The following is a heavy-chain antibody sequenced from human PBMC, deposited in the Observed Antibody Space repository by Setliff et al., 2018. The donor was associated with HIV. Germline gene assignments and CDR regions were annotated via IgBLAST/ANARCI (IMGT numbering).Heavy chain of an antibody. Sequence: SETLSLTCTVSGGSISSSSYYWGWIRQPPGKGLEWIGSIYYSGSTYYNPSLKSRVTISVDTSKNQFSLKLSSVTAADTAVYYCVKDPAATDAFDIWGQGTMVTVSS. CDR3: VKDPAATDAFDI. D-gene: IGHD2-2*01. CDR1: GGSISSSSYY. V-gene: IGHV4-39*02. CDR2: IYYSGST. J-gene: IGHJ3*02.